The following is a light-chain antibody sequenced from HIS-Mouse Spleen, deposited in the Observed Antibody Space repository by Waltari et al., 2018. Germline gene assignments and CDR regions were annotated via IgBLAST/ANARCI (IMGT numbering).Light chain of an antibody. CDR2: DDS. Sequence: SYVLTQPPSVSVAPGKTARITCGGNNIGSNSVHWYQQKPGQAPVLVVYDDSDRPSGIPERFSGSNAGNTGTLTISRVEAGDEADYYCQGWDSSSDHVVFGGGTKLTVL. CDR3: QGWDSSSDHVV. CDR1: NIGSNS. V-gene: IGLV3-21*03. J-gene: IGLJ2*01.